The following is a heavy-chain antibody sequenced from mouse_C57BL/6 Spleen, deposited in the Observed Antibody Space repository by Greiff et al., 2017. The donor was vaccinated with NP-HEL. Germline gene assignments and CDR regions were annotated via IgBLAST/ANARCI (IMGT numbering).Heavy chain of an antibody. J-gene: IGHJ2*01. CDR2: ISSGGSYT. Sequence: EVKLVESGGDLVKPGGSLKLSCAASGFTFSSYGMSWVRQTPDKRLEWVATISSGGSYTYYPDSVKGRFTISRDNAKNTLYLQMSSLKSEDTAMYYCARHREIRGYFDYWGQGTTLTVSS. CDR3: ARHREIRGYFDY. D-gene: IGHD2-4*01. V-gene: IGHV5-6*02. CDR1: GFTFSSYG.